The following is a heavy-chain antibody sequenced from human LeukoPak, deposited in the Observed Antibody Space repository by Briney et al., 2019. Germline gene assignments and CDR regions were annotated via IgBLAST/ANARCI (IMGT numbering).Heavy chain of an antibody. V-gene: IGHV1-18*01. CDR2: INTYNGNT. J-gene: IGHJ6*02. CDR1: GFAITNYA. D-gene: IGHD3-10*01. CDR3: ARAYYDSGTYLRMDV. Sequence: ASVKVSCKGSGFAITNYAITWVRQAPGQGLEWMGWINTYNGNTNYAQNLQGRVTLTTDTSTSTAYMELRSLTSDDTAVYYCARAYYDSGTYLRMDVWGQGTTVTVSS.